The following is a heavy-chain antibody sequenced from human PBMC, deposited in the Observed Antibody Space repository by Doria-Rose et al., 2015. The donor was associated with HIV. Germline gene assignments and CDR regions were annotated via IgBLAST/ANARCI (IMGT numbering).Heavy chain of an antibody. D-gene: IGHD7-27*01. CDR3: ASSDLTGDFGFDI. J-gene: IGHJ3*02. V-gene: IGHV4-34*12. CDR2: IIQTGNT. CDR1: GGSFSGYY. Sequence: QVQLQQWGAGLLKPSETLSLTCAVYGGSFSGYYWNWIRQSPGKGLEWIGEIIQTGNTNYTPSLKSRLTMSVDTSKTQFSLKLNSVTAADTAVYYCASSDLTGDFGFDIWGQGTMVTVSS.